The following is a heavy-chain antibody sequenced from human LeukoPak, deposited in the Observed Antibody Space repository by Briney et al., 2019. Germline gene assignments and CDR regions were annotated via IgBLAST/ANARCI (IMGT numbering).Heavy chain of an antibody. CDR1: GGSISSSSSY. D-gene: IGHD3-16*01. CDR3: ARISEGAVLDN. V-gene: IGHV4-39*01. J-gene: IGHJ4*02. CDR2: IYYSGST. Sequence: SETLSLTCSVSGGSISSSSSYWGWIRQPPGKGLDWIGNIYYSGSTYYNASLKSRVTISVDTSKNQFSLKLSSVTAADTAVYYCARISEGAVLDNWGQGALVTVSS.